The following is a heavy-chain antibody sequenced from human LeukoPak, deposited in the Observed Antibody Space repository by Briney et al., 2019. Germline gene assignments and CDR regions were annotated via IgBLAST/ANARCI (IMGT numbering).Heavy chain of an antibody. D-gene: IGHD2-2*01. CDR3: ARQLGYCSSTSCYADKVDY. CDR1: GGSLSSSRYY. V-gene: IGHV4-39*01. J-gene: IGHJ4*02. Sequence: SETLSLTCTVSGGSLSSSRYYWGWIRQPPGKGLEWIGSIYYSGSTYYNPSLKSRVTISVDTPKNQFSLKLSSVTAADTAVYYCARQLGYCSSTSCYADKVDYWGQGTLVTVSS. CDR2: IYYSGST.